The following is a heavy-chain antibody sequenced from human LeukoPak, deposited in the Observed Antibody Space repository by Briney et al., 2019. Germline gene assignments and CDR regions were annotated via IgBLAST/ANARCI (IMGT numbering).Heavy chain of an antibody. J-gene: IGHJ4*02. CDR2: ISGSGAST. V-gene: IGHV3-23*01. D-gene: IGHD6-19*01. Sequence: QPGGSLRLSCAASGFTFSSYAMSWVRQAPGKGLEWVSAISGSGASTSYADSMKGRFTISRDNSKNTLYLQMNSLRAEDTAVYYCAPYSTGWFFRYWGQGTLVTVSS. CDR1: GFTFSSYA. CDR3: APYSTGWFFRY.